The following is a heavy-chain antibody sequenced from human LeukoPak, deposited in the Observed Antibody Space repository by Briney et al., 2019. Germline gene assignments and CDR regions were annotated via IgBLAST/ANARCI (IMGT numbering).Heavy chain of an antibody. CDR3: AGDQGGSAHRHAFDI. V-gene: IGHV4-59*01. CDR2: MYHTGSS. J-gene: IGHJ3*02. D-gene: IGHD1-26*01. CDR1: GFTFGDYA. Sequence: GSLRLSCTASGFTFGDYAMSWIRQPPGKGLEWIGYMYHTGSSIYSPSLKSRLTISVDTSKNQFTLNLSSMTAADTAVYYCAGDQGGSAHRHAFDIWGQGTLVTVSS.